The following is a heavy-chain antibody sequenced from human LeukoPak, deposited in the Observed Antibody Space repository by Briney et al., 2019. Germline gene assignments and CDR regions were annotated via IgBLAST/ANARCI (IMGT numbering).Heavy chain of an antibody. Sequence: GGSLRLSCAASGFTFNNYGMNGVRQVPGKGLERVSGTCGSTGYADSVKGRFTISRDNAKNSLYLQMNDLRAEDTALYYCGRDRSYGSFDYWGQGTLVTVSS. D-gene: IGHD5-18*01. CDR3: GRDRSYGSFDY. V-gene: IGHV3-20*04. CDR1: GFTFNNYG. CDR2: TCGST. J-gene: IGHJ4*02.